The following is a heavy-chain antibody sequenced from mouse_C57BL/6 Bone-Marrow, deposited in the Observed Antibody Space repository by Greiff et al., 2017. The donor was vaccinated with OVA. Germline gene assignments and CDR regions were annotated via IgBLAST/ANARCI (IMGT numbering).Heavy chain of an antibody. D-gene: IGHD1-1*01. CDR3: TGYYGSSPWYFDV. J-gene: IGHJ1*03. V-gene: IGHV6-6*01. Sequence: EVKVEESGGGLVQPGGSMKLSCAASGFTFSDAWMYWVRQSPEKGLAWVAELRNKANNHATYYAVSVKGRFTISRDDSKSIVYLQMNSLRAEDTGIYYGTGYYGSSPWYFDVWGTGTTVTVAS. CDR2: LRNKANNHAT. CDR1: GFTFSDAW.